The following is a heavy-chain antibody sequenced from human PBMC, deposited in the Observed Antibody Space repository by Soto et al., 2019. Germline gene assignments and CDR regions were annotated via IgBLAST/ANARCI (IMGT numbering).Heavy chain of an antibody. CDR2: IYPGDSDT. CDR1: GYIFTNYW. D-gene: IGHD3-10*01. CDR3: ARTTARAQVLWSSGMEV. J-gene: IGHJ6*02. Sequence: GESLKISCNASGYIFTNYWIGWVRQMPGKGLEWMGVIYPGDSDTRYSPSFQGQVTISADKSSSTTYLQWSSLRASDTAMYYCARTTARAQVLWSSGMEVWGQGTTVTVSS. V-gene: IGHV5-51*01.